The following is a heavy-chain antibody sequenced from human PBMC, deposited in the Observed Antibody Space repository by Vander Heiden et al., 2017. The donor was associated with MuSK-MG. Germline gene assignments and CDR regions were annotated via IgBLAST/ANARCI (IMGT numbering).Heavy chain of an antibody. CDR3: AKHKVRSHDY. CDR2: VSGGTT. Sequence: EVQLVESGGGWVQPGGSLRLSCATSGFTFSNFDISWVRQAPGKGLEWVSVSGGTTYYADSVKGRFTVSRDNSKNTMYLQMNNLRAEDTAVYYCAKHKVRSHDYWGQGTLVTVS. CDR1: GFTFSNFD. J-gene: IGHJ4*02. V-gene: IGHV3-23*04. D-gene: IGHD2-15*01.